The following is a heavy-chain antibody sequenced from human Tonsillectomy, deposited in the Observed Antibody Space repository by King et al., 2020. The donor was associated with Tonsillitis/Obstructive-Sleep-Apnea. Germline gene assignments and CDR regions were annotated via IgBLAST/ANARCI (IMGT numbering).Heavy chain of an antibody. CDR3: VTYYNFWA. CDR1: GYTFTDYY. J-gene: IGHJ4*02. Sequence: QLVQSGAEVKKPGASVKVSCKTSGYTFTDYYMHWVRQAPGQGLEWMGRINPDSGGTNYAQKFQGRVTMTRDTSINTAYMELSRLRSDDTAVYYCVTYYNFWAWGQGTLVTVSS. D-gene: IGHD3-3*01. V-gene: IGHV1-2*06. CDR2: INPDSGGT.